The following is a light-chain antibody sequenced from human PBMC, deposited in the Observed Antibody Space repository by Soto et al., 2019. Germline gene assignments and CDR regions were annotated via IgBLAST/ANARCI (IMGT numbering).Light chain of an antibody. Sequence: DIQMTQSPSSLSASVGDRVTITCLASQAISTYLAWYQPKPGKVPKLLIYAASTFQSGVPSRFSGSGSGTDFTLTISSLQPEDVATYYCQKYNSAPLTVGGGTKVDSK. J-gene: IGKJ4*01. CDR3: QKYNSAPLT. CDR1: QAISTY. CDR2: AAS. V-gene: IGKV1-27*01.